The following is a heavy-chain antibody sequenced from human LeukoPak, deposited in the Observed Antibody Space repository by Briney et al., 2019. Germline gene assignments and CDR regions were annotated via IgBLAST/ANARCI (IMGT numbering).Heavy chain of an antibody. CDR1: GFDVNDNF. Sequence: GSVRLSCLASGFDVNDNFIIWVRQAPGQGLEWISIIYASDGAYHAESVKGRFSAFRDTSKNTIFLQMNNLRAGDTAMYYCVRRHDYWGQGTLVTVSS. J-gene: IGHJ4*02. V-gene: IGHV3-53*01. CDR2: IYASDGA. CDR3: VRRHDY.